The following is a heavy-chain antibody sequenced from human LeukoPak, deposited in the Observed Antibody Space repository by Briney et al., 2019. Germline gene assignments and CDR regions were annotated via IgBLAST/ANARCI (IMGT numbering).Heavy chain of an antibody. V-gene: IGHV5-51*01. CDR1: GYRFTSYW. D-gene: IGHD6-19*01. CDR3: ARQSSIAVAGIDY. CDR2: IYPGDSDT. Sequence: GESLKISCKGSGYRFTSYWIGWVRQMPGKGLEWMGIIYPGDSDTRYSPSFQGQVTISADKSISTAYLQWSSLKVSDTAMYYCARQSSIAVAGIDYWGQGTLVTVSS. J-gene: IGHJ4*02.